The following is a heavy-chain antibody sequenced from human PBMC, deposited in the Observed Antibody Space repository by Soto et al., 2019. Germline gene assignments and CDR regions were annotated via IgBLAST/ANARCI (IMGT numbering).Heavy chain of an antibody. Sequence: GGSLRLSCAASGFTFSNAWMNWVRQAPGKGLEWVGRIKSKTDGGTTDYAAPVKGRFTISRDDSKNTLYLQMNSLKTEDTAVYYCLRLRGYDSDDYYYGMDVWGQGTTVTVSS. D-gene: IGHD5-12*01. CDR3: LRLRGYDSDDYYYGMDV. J-gene: IGHJ6*02. CDR1: GFTFSNAW. CDR2: IKSKTDGGTT. V-gene: IGHV3-15*07.